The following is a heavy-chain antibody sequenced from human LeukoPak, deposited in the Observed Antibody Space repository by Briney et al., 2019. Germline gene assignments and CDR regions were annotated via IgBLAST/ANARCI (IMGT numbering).Heavy chain of an antibody. CDR3: ARGQSSGWYIS. D-gene: IGHD6-19*01. Sequence: GGSLRLSCAASGFTFSSYSMNWVRQAPGKGLEWVSYISSSSSTIYYADSVKGRFTISRDNAKNSLYLQTNSLRAEDTAVYYCARGQSSGWYISWGQGTLVTVSS. CDR2: ISSSSSTI. CDR1: GFTFSSYS. V-gene: IGHV3-48*04. J-gene: IGHJ4*02.